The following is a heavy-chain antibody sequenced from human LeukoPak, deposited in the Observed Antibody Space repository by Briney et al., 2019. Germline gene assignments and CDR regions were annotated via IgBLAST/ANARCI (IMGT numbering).Heavy chain of an antibody. J-gene: IGHJ4*02. CDR3: ARGSGYYDSSGEFDY. V-gene: IGHV3-21*01. Sequence: GGSLRLSCAASGFTFSSYSMNWVRQPPGKGLEWVSSISSSSSYIYYADSVNGRFTISRDNAKHSLYLQMNSLRAEDTAVYYCARGSGYYDSSGEFDYWGQGTLVTVSS. CDR2: ISSSSSYI. CDR1: GFTFSSYS. D-gene: IGHD3-22*01.